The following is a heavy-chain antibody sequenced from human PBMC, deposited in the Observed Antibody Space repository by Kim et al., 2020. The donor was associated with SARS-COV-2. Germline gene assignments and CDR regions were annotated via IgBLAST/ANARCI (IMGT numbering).Heavy chain of an antibody. CDR2: INAGNGNT. CDR1: GYTFTSYA. J-gene: IGHJ3*02. CDR3: ATTQYCSSTSCYFSVSGYSSGWRPLDI. D-gene: IGHD2-2*01. Sequence: ASVKVSCKASGYTFTSYAMHWVRQAPGQRLEWMGWINAGNGNTKYSQKFQGRVTITRDTSASTAYMELSSLRSEDTAVYYCATTQYCSSTSCYFSVSGYSSGWRPLDIWGQGTMVTVSS. V-gene: IGHV1-3*01.